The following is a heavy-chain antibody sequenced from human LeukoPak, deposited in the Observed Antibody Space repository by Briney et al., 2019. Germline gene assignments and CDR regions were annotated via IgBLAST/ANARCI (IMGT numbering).Heavy chain of an antibody. CDR3: ATRLTSGWNGFDD. CDR2: IRQDGSEK. CDR1: GFTFISYW. J-gene: IGHJ4*02. Sequence: GGSLRLSCAASGFTFISYWMTWVRQAPGKGLEWVASIRQDGSEKYYVDSVKGRFTISRDNAKNSLFLQMSSLRAEDTAVYYCATRLTSGWNGFDDWGRGTLVTVSS. V-gene: IGHV3-7*03. D-gene: IGHD6-19*01.